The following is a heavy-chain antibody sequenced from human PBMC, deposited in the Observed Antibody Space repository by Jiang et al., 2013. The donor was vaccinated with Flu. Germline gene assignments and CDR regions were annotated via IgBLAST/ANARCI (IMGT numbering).Heavy chain of an antibody. J-gene: IGHJ4*02. CDR3: ASLHIVVGEVDY. CDR1: GGSISSSSYY. V-gene: IGHV4-39*01. D-gene: IGHD2-21*01. CDR2: IYYSGST. Sequence: GLVKPSETLSLTCTVSGGSISSSSYYWGWIRQPPGKGLEWIGSIYYSGSTYYNPSLKSRVTISVDTSKNQFSLKLSSVTAADTAVYYCASLHIVVGEVDYWGQGTLVTVSS.